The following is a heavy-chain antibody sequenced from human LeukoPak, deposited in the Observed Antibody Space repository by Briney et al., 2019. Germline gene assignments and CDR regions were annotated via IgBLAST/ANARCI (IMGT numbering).Heavy chain of an antibody. CDR1: GYAFTGYY. D-gene: IGHD4-17*01. CDR2: INPNSGGT. CDR3: ARGDYGELTLSWNY. V-gene: IGHV1-2*02. J-gene: IGHJ4*02. Sequence: GASVKVSCKASGYAFTGYYMHWVRQAPGQGLEWMGWINPNSGGTNYAQKFQGRVTMTRDTSISTAYVELSRLRSDDTAVYYCARGDYGELTLSWNYWGQGTLVTVSS.